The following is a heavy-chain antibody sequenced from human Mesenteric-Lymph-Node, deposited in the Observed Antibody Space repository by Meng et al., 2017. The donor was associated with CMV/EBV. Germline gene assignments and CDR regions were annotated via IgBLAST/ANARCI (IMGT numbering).Heavy chain of an antibody. CDR3: AKGDYGDY. CDR1: GFAFSDYY. J-gene: IGHJ4*02. D-gene: IGHD4-17*01. V-gene: IGHV3-23*01. CDR2: ISGSGGST. Sequence: GGSLRLSCAASGFAFSDYYMSWIRQAPGKGLEWVSAISGSGGSTYYADSVKGRFTISRDNSKNTLYLQMNSLRAEDTAVYYCAKGDYGDYWGQGTLVTVSS.